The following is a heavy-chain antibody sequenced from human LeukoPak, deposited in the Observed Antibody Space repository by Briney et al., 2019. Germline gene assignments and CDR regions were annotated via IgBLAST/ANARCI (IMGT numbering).Heavy chain of an antibody. CDR3: TTLTFGGVIVLDY. D-gene: IGHD3-16*02. J-gene: IGHJ4*02. V-gene: IGHV3-15*01. Sequence: GGSLRLSCAASGFTFSNIWMNWVRQAPGTGLEWIGRIKSKTNGGTKDYAAPVEGRFTISRDDSKNTLYLQMNSLKTEDTGVYYCTTLTFGGVIVLDYWGQGTLLTVSS. CDR2: IKSKTNGGTK. CDR1: GFTFSNIW.